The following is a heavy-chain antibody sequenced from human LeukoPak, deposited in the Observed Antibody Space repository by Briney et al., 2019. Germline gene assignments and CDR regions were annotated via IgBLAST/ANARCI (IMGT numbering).Heavy chain of an antibody. V-gene: IGHV4-59*01. CDR1: GGSISSYY. CDR2: LSYSGST. CDR3: ARGFAFDI. Sequence: SETLSLTCTVSGGSISSYYWSWIRQPPGKGLEWIGYLSYSGSTNYNPSLKSRVTISVHMSKNQFSLKLSSVTAADTAVYYCARGFAFDIWGQGTIVTVSS. J-gene: IGHJ3*02.